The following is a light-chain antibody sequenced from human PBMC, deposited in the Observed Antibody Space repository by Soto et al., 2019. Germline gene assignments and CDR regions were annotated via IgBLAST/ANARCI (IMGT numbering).Light chain of an antibody. J-gene: IGLJ1*01. CDR1: SSDVGNYNL. V-gene: IGLV2-23*01. CDR3: CSYTASTTYV. Sequence: QSVLTQPASVSGSPGQSITISCTGTSSDVGNYNLVSWYQQYPGKAPKLMIYEGDKRPSGVSNRFFGSKSGNTASLTISGLQAEDEADYYCCSYTASTTYVFGPGTKLTVL. CDR2: EGD.